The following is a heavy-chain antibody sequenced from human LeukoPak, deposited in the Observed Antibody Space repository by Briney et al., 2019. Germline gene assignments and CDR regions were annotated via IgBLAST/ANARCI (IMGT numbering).Heavy chain of an antibody. Sequence: GGSLRLSCAASGCTVSSNYMSWVRQAPGKGLEWVSVIYSGGSTYYADSVKGRFTISRDNSKNTLYLQMNSLRAEDTAVYYCARVSRGPHPYYYDSSGYMDYWGQGTLVTVSS. CDR3: ARVSRGPHPYYYDSSGYMDY. J-gene: IGHJ4*02. CDR2: IYSGGST. D-gene: IGHD3-22*01. CDR1: GCTVSSNY. V-gene: IGHV3-53*01.